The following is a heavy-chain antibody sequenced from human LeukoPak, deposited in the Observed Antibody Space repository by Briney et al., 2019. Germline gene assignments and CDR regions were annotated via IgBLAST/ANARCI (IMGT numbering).Heavy chain of an antibody. D-gene: IGHD5-12*01. CDR2: IYTSGST. CDR3: AREWGYSGYDYYYHSYMDV. V-gene: IGHV4-61*02. Sequence: SETLSLTCTVSGGSNSRGSYYWSWIRQPAGKGLEWIGRIYTSGSTNYNPSLKSRVTISVDTSKNQFSLKLSSVTAADTAVYYCAREWGYSGYDYYYHSYMDVWGKGTTVTISS. CDR1: GGSNSRGSYY. J-gene: IGHJ6*03.